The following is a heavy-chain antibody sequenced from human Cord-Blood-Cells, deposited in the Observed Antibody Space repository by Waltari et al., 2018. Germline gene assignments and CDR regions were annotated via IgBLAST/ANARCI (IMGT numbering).Heavy chain of an antibody. CDR1: GYTFTSYD. Sequence: QVQLVQSGAEVKKPGASVKVSCKASGYTFTSYDINWVRQATGQGLEWMGWMNPNSGNTGYAQKFQGRVTITRNTSINTAYMELSSLRSEDTAVYYCARGELLWFGELFGAFDIWGQGTMVTVSS. J-gene: IGHJ3*02. CDR2: MNPNSGNT. D-gene: IGHD3-10*01. CDR3: ARGELLWFGELFGAFDI. V-gene: IGHV1-8*03.